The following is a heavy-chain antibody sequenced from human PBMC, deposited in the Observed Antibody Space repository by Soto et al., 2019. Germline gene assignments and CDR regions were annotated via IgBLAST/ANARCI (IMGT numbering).Heavy chain of an antibody. CDR3: ARGTWYYYYYMDV. CDR1: GGSFSGYY. V-gene: IGHV4-34*01. J-gene: IGHJ6*03. Sequence: SETLSLTCAVYGGSFSGYYWSWIRPPQGKGLEWIGKINHSGSTNYTPSLKSRVTIAVDTSKNQFSLKLSSVTAADTAVYYCARGTWYYYYYMDVWGKGTTVTVSS. CDR2: INHSGST.